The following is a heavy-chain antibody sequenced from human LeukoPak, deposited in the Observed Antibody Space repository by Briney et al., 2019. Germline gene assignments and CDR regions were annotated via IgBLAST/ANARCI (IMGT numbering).Heavy chain of an antibody. CDR1: GFTFSSYS. Sequence: GGSLRLSCAASGFTFSSYSMNWVRQAPGKGLEWVSSISSSSSYIYYADSLKGRFTMSRDNAKNSLYLQMNSLRAEDTAVYYCAKEIRSHSRGLWSNQEPARWYFDYWGQGTLVTVSS. CDR2: ISSSSSYI. D-gene: IGHD5-18*01. J-gene: IGHJ4*02. V-gene: IGHV3-21*04. CDR3: AKEIRSHSRGLWSNQEPARWYFDY.